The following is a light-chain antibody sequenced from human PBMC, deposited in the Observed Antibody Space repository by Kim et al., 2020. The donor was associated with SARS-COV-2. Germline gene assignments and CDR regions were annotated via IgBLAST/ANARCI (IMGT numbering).Light chain of an antibody. J-gene: IGKJ2*01. V-gene: IGKV1-5*01. CDR2: AAS. CDR3: P. CDR1: QSMNSW. Sequence: PSTGNLSTTGGDRDTITCRASQSMNSWWDWYQQNPCKAPKFQIYAASSLASGVPSRFITSTSATEYPLTISSQQPHDCDTYPYPVGQGTKLEI.